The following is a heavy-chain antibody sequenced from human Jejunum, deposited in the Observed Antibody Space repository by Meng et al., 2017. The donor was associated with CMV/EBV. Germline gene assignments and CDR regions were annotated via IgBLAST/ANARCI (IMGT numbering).Heavy chain of an antibody. J-gene: IGHJ6*02. CDR1: GCSAGRSW. CDR3: ARANNHAMDV. V-gene: IGHV3-74*01. D-gene: IGHD1/OR15-1a*01. Sequence: CAPSGCSAGRSWVHWVRQAPGRGLVWVSRLNSDGSSTTYAAPVKGRFTFSRDNAKNTLYLQMNSLRAEDTAVYYCARANNHAMDVWGQGTTVTVSS. CDR2: LNSDGSST.